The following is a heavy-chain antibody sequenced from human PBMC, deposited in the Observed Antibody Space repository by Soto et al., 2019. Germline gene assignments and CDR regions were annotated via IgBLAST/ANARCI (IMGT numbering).Heavy chain of an antibody. CDR2: IYYSGST. J-gene: IGHJ3*02. V-gene: IGHV4-59*01. Sequence: SETLSLTCTVSGGSISSYYWSWIRQPPGKGLEWIGYIYYSGSTNYNPSLKSRVTISVDTSKNQFSLKLSSVTAADTAVYYCARDRRRGEDAFDIWGQGTMVTVS. D-gene: IGHD6-25*01. CDR1: GGSISSYY. CDR3: ARDRRRGEDAFDI.